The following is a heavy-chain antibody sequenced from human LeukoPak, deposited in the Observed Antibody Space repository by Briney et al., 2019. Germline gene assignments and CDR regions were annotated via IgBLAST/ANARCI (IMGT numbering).Heavy chain of an antibody. V-gene: IGHV1-46*01. CDR1: GYTFTSYY. CDR2: INPSGGST. J-gene: IGHJ6*02. D-gene: IGHD6-19*01. CDR3: ARRIAVAEEHYGMDV. Sequence: ASVKVSCKASGYTFTSYYMHWVRQAPGQGLEWMGIINPSGGSTSYAQKFQGRVTMTRDTSTSTVYMELSSLRSEDTAVYYCARRIAVAEEHYGMDVWGQGTTVTVSS.